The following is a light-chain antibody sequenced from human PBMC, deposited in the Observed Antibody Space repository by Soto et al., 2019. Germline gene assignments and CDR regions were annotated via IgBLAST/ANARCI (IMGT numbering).Light chain of an antibody. CDR2: DAS. Sequence: ETVLTQSPATLSLSPGERATLSCRASQSVSTYLAWYQQKPGQAPRLLIYDASNRATGIPARFSGSGSGTDFTLTISSLEPEDFAVYYCQQRHMWPITFGQGTRLEIK. V-gene: IGKV3-11*01. CDR1: QSVSTY. CDR3: QQRHMWPIT. J-gene: IGKJ5*01.